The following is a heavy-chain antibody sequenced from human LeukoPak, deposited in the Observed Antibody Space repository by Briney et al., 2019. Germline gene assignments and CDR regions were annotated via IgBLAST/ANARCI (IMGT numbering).Heavy chain of an antibody. Sequence: SETLSLTCSVSGGSITSTTYYWTWVRQPAGKGLEWIGHISTGGSTNYSPSLKSRLTISLDRSRNQFSLNLNSVTAADTAVYYCARGNWEPLECRGQGTLVTVSS. CDR3: ARGNWEPLEC. J-gene: IGHJ4*02. CDR2: ISTGGST. V-gene: IGHV4-61*09. CDR1: GGSITSTTYY. D-gene: IGHD1-26*01.